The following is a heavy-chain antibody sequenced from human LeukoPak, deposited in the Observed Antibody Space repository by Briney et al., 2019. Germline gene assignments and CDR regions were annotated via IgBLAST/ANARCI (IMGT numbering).Heavy chain of an antibody. CDR1: TFAFSTYA. CDR2: ITSSSTT. V-gene: IGHV3-48*01. D-gene: IGHD2-2*01. J-gene: IGHJ3*02. CDR3: AIIGCYRAVCAVDI. Sequence: GGSLRLSCAASTFAFSTYAINWVRQAPGKGLEWLSHITSSSTTLYADSVKGRFTISRDNAKNSLYLQMNSLRAEDTAVYYCAIIGCYRAVCAVDIWGQGTMVTVSS.